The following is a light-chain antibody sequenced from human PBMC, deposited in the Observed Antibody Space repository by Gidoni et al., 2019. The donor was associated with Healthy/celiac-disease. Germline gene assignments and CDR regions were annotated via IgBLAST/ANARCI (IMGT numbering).Light chain of an antibody. CDR1: QSVSSSY. V-gene: IGKV3-20*01. Sequence: EIVLTQSPGTLSLSPGERATLSCRASQSVSSSYLAWYQQKPGQAPRLLIYCASSRATGIPDRFSGSGSRTDFTLTVSRLEPEDFAVYYCQQYGSSPRTFGQGTKVEIK. CDR2: CAS. J-gene: IGKJ1*01. CDR3: QQYGSSPRT.